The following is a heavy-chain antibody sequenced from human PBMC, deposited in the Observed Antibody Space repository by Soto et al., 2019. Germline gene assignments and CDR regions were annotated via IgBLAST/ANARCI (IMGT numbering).Heavy chain of an antibody. V-gene: IGHV4-59*01. CDR3: ARDLWGYCGTDCYPLDV. CDR2: MYNTGST. J-gene: IGHJ6*02. CDR1: GGSISRYY. D-gene: IGHD2-21*02. Sequence: QVQLQESGPGLVKPSETLSLTCTVSGGSISRYYWSWIRQPPGKGLEWIGYMYNTGSTVDNPSFKGRVTISVDTSKNQFSLELNSVTAADTAVYYCARDLWGYCGTDCYPLDVWGQGTTVTVSS.